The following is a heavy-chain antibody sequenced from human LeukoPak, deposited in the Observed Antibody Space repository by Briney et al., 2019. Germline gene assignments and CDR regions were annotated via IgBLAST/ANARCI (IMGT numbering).Heavy chain of an antibody. CDR2: ISYDGSNG. CDR3: ARDHAFYYDSSGYPTFDY. Sequence: AGGSLRLSCAASGFTFSSYVMHWVRQAPGKGLEWVAIISYDGSNGYYADSVKGRFTISRDNAKNSLYLQMNSLRAEDTAVYYCARDHAFYYDSSGYPTFDYWGQGTLVTVSS. D-gene: IGHD3-22*01. V-gene: IGHV3-30*04. J-gene: IGHJ4*02. CDR1: GFTFSSYV.